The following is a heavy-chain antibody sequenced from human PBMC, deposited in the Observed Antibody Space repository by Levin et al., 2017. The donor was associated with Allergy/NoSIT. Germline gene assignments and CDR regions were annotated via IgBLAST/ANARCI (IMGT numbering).Heavy chain of an antibody. CDR3: ARVDVEKFFYDSSGKPCGMDV. J-gene: IGHJ6*02. CDR1: GGSISSSSYY. CDR2: VYYSGSS. Sequence: SQTLSLPCTVSGGSISSSSYYWGWIRQPPGKGLEWIASVYYSGSSYYNPSLKSRLTISVDTSKNQFSLKLRSVTAADTAVYYCARVDVEKFFYDSSGKPCGMDVWGQGTTVTVSS. V-gene: IGHV4-39*07. D-gene: IGHD3-22*01.